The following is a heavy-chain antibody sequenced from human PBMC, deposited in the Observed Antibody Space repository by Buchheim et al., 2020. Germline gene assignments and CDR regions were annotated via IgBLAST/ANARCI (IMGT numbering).Heavy chain of an antibody. Sequence: QVHLVQSGAEVKKPGASVRVSCKASGNTFSSHHVHWVRQAPGQGLEWLGIMDPGGGSTINAQNCQGRVTMTRDTSTSTVYMELSSLTSDDTAVYFCARGADSATFYPPDYWGQGTL. CDR1: GNTFSSHH. CDR3: ARGADSATFYPPDY. CDR2: MDPGGGST. J-gene: IGHJ4*02. D-gene: IGHD1-26*01. V-gene: IGHV1-46*03.